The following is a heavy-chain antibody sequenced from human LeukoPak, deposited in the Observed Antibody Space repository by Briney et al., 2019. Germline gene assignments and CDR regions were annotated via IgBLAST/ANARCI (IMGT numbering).Heavy chain of an antibody. D-gene: IGHD3-10*01. CDR1: GFSFNTYA. Sequence: GGSLRLSCAASGFSFNTYAIHWVRQAPGQGLEGMALIWHDGSHKFYSNSVRGQFTISRDNPKNTVSLQMNNLRPEDTAVYYCAREIFGSGSYPHLWGQGTLLRVLS. J-gene: IGHJ4*02. V-gene: IGHV3-33*01. CDR2: IWHDGSHK. CDR3: AREIFGSGSYPHL.